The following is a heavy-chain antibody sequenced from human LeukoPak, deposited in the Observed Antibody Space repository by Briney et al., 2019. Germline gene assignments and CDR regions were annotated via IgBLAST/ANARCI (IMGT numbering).Heavy chain of an antibody. CDR2: ISAKKGNT. D-gene: IGHD1-26*01. J-gene: IGHJ3*02. CDR1: GYTFTSYG. V-gene: IGHV1-18*01. Sequence: ASVKVSCKASGYTFTSYGINWVRQAPGQGLEWMGWISAKKGNTDYAEKLQGRVTMTTDTSTSTAYMELRSLRSDDTAVYYCAKSPYSGSFVGIDAFDIWGQGTMVTVSS. CDR3: AKSPYSGSFVGIDAFDI.